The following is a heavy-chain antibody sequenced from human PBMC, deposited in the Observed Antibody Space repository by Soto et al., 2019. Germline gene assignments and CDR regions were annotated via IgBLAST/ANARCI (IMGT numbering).Heavy chain of an antibody. Sequence: VKVSCKASGGTFSSYAISWVRQAPGQGLEWMGGIIPIFGTANYAQKFQGRVTITADESTSTAYMELSSLRSEDTAVYYCARETTSMIYYYYGMDVWGQGTTVTVSS. V-gene: IGHV1-69*13. CDR2: IIPIFGTA. D-gene: IGHD4-17*01. CDR1: GGTFSSYA. CDR3: ARETTSMIYYYYGMDV. J-gene: IGHJ6*02.